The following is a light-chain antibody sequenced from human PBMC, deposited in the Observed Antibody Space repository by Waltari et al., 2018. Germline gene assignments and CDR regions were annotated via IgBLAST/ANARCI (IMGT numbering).Light chain of an antibody. V-gene: IGLV3-10*01. Sequence: SYELTQPPSVTVSPGQAARTRWPGDALQKKYVHSYQQKSDQAPVLVIHEDSKRPSGIPERFSGSSSWTMATLTITGAQVEDETYYYCYSADSSGNHRLFGGGTKLTVL. J-gene: IGLJ3*02. CDR2: EDS. CDR3: YSADSSGNHRL. CDR1: ALQKKY.